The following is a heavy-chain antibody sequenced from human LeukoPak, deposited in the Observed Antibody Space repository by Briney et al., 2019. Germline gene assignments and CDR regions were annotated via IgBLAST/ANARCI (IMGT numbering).Heavy chain of an antibody. CDR1: GYTITSNY. Sequence: ASVKVSCKASGYTITSNYIHWVRQAPGQGLEWMGMICPRDGSTSYAQKFQGRVTVTRDTSTSTVHMELSGLRSEDTAVYYCARDQEGFDYWGQGTLVTVSS. V-gene: IGHV1-46*01. CDR3: ARDQEGFDY. CDR2: ICPRDGST. J-gene: IGHJ4*02.